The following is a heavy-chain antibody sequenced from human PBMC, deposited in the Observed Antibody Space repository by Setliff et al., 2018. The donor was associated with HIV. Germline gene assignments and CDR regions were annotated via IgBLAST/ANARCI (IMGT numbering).Heavy chain of an antibody. CDR2: IIPIIGIE. Sequence: SVKVSCKASGDTFSDYTVNWVRQAPGQGLEWMGRIIPIIGIENYAQKFQGRVTITTDKSTSTAYMELNSLRSDDTAIYYCARSACSSVRCYFGHALEFWGQGTMVTVSS. D-gene: IGHD2-15*01. V-gene: IGHV1-69*02. CDR1: GDTFSDYT. J-gene: IGHJ3*01. CDR3: ARSACSSVRCYFGHALEF.